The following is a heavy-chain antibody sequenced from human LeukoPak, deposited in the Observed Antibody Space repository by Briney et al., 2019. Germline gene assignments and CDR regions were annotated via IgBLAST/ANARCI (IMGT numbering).Heavy chain of an antibody. CDR1: GFTFSSYG. CDR3: AKDLYGYFDY. J-gene: IGHJ4*02. D-gene: IGHD2-8*01. V-gene: IGHV3-30*18. CDR2: ISYDGSNK. Sequence: VGSLRLSCAASGFTFSSYGMHWVRQALGKGLEWVAVISYDGSNKYYADSVKGRFTISRDNSKNTLYLQMNSLRAEDTAVYYCAKDLYGYFDYWGQGTLVTVSS.